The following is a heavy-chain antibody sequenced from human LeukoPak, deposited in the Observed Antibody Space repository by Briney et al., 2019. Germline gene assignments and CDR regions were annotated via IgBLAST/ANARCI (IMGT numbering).Heavy chain of an antibody. CDR1: GYSFTSYW. D-gene: IGHD3-10*01. CDR2: IYPGDSDT. J-gene: IGHJ5*02. Sequence: GESLKISCKGSGYSFTSYWIAWVRQMPGKGLEWMGIIYPGDSDTRYSPSFQGQVTISADKSISTAYLQWSSLKASDTAMYYCARSMVRGVIIDNWFDPWGQGTLVTVSS. V-gene: IGHV5-51*01. CDR3: ARSMVRGVIIDNWFDP.